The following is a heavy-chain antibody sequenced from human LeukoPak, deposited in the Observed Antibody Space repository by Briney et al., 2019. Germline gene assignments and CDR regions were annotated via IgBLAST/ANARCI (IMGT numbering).Heavy chain of an antibody. CDR2: ISSSSSYI. CDR1: GFTFSSYS. J-gene: IGHJ1*01. V-gene: IGHV3-21*01. D-gene: IGHD5-18*01. Sequence: GGSLRLSCAASGFTFSSYSMNWVRQAPGKGLEWVSSISSSSSYIYYADSVKGRFTISRDNAKNSLYLQMNSLRAEDTAVYSCAKDSSVGYSYVENWGQGTLVTVSS. CDR3: AKDSSVGYSYVEN.